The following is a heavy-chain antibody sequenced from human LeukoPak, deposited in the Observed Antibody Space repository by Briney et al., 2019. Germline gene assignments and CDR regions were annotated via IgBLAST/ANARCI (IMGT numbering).Heavy chain of an antibody. CDR3: ARGIVVVSATNAFDI. V-gene: IGHV5-51*01. CDR1: GYSFTNYW. D-gene: IGHD2-15*01. CDR2: IYPHDSDT. J-gene: IGHJ3*02. Sequence: GESLQISCQGSGYSFTNYWIGWVRPMPGKGLEWMGIIYPHDSDTRYSPSFQGQVTISADKSINTAFLQWNSLKASDTAMYYCARGIVVVSATNAFDIWGLGTMVTVSS.